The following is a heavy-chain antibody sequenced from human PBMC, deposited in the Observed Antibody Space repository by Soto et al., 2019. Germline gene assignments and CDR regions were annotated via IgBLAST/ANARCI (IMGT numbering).Heavy chain of an antibody. Sequence: QVRLVQSGAEVKKPGSSVKVSCKASGGTFSNYGLSWVRQAPGQGLAWMGGIIPMFGTTIYAQKFQGRVTITADESTSTAYMELRSLRSEDTALYYCARDSDCALGTTVTKYYYYYGMDVGGQGTTVTVSS. J-gene: IGHJ6*02. CDR2: IIPMFGTT. D-gene: IGHD4-17*01. V-gene: IGHV1-69*01. CDR1: GGTFSNYG. CDR3: ARDSDCALGTTVTKYYYYYGMDV.